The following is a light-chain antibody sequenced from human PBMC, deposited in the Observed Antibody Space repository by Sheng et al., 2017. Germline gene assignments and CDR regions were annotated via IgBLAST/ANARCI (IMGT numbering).Light chain of an antibody. V-gene: IGKV1-17*03. Sequence: DIQMTQSPSVMSASVGDRVTITCRASQDISNFLAWFQQKPGKVPKRLINAASTLQTGVPSRFSGSGSGTEFTLTISSLQPDDFATYYCQQYNTYSLTFGGGTKVEIK. CDR3: QQYNTYSLT. CDR1: QDISNF. CDR2: AAS. J-gene: IGKJ4*01.